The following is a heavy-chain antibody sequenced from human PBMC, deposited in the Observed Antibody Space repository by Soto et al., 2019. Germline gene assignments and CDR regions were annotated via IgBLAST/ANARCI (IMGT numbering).Heavy chain of an antibody. V-gene: IGHV4-59*01. D-gene: IGHD2-15*01. CDR2: IYYSGST. CDR3: ARDNCSGGSCYSDY. CDR1: GGSISSYY. J-gene: IGHJ4*02. Sequence: SETLSLTCTVSGGSISSYYWSWIRQPPGKGLEWIGYIYYSGSTNYNPSLKSRVTISVDTSKNQFSLRLSSVTAADTAVYYCARDNCSGGSCYSDYWGQGTLVTVSS.